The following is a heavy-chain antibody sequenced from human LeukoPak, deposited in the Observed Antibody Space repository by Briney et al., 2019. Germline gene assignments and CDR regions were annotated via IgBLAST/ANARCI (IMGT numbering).Heavy chain of an antibody. Sequence: PGGSLTLSCAVSGFFITNHWMSWVRQPQRQGMEWVANIKQDGSERNYVDSVKGRFTISRDNAKNSVYLQMNSLRAEDTAVYYCARGAPLGYWGQGNLVTVSS. D-gene: IGHD6-6*01. V-gene: IGHV3-7*04. J-gene: IGHJ4*02. CDR1: GFFITNHW. CDR3: ARGAPLGY. CDR2: IKQDGSER.